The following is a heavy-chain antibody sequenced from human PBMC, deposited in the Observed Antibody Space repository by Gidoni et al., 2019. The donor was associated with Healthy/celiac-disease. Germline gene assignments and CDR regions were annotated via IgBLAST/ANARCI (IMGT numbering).Heavy chain of an antibody. CDR1: GGTFSSYA. Sequence: QVQLVQSAAEVKKPGSSVKVSCKASGGTFSSYAISWVRQAAGQGLEWMGGSIPIFGTANDAQKFQGRVTITADKSTSTAYMELSSLRSEDTAVYYCATRGYSYGWDYFDYWGQGTLVTVSS. CDR2: SIPIFGTA. V-gene: IGHV1-69*06. J-gene: IGHJ4*02. D-gene: IGHD5-18*01. CDR3: ATRGYSYGWDYFDY.